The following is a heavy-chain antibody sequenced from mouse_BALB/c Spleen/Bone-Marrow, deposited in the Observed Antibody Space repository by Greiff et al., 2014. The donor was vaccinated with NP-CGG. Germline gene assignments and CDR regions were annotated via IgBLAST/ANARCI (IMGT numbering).Heavy chain of an antibody. CDR2: INPSNGGT. D-gene: IGHD2-13*01. CDR3: TREGDSPFAY. J-gene: IGHJ3*01. Sequence: VHLVESGAELVKPGASVKLSCKASGYTFTSYYMYWVKQRPGQGLEWIGEINPSNGGTNFNEKFKSKATLTVDKSSSTAYMQLSSLTSEDSAVYCCTREGDSPFAYWGQGTLVTVSA. CDR1: GYTFTSYY. V-gene: IGHV1S81*02.